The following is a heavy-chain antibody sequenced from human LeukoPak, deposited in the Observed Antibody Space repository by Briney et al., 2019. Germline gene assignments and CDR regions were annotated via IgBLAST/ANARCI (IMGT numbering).Heavy chain of an antibody. J-gene: IGHJ4*02. Sequence: GGSLRLSCAASGFTFSSYGMHWVRQAPGKGLEWVAFIRYDGSNKYYADSVKGRFTISRDNSKNTLYLQMNSLRAEDTAVYYCAREARIAAAGAFDYWGQGTLVTVSS. CDR3: AREARIAAAGAFDY. V-gene: IGHV3-30*02. CDR1: GFTFSSYG. CDR2: IRYDGSNK. D-gene: IGHD6-13*01.